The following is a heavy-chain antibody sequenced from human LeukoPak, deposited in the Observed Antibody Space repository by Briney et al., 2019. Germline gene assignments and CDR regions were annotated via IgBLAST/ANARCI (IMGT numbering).Heavy chain of an antibody. CDR2: IYYSGST. Sequence: PSETLSLTCTVSGGSISSSSYYWCWIRQPPGKGLEWIGSIYYSGSTYYNPSLKSRVTISVDTSKNQFSLKLSSVTAADTAVYYCARKGYSSGWYNWFDPWGQGTLVTVSS. CDR3: ARKGYSSGWYNWFDP. CDR1: GGSISSSSYY. J-gene: IGHJ5*02. D-gene: IGHD6-19*01. V-gene: IGHV4-39*01.